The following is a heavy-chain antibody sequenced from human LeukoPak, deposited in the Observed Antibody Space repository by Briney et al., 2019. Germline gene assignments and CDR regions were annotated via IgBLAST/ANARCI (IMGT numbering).Heavy chain of an antibody. D-gene: IGHD5-12*01. CDR1: GFTFSSYG. CDR3: ARCHNSGLWT. J-gene: IGHJ5*02. Sequence: GGSLRLSCAASGFTFSSYGMHWVRQAPGRGLEWVAFISYDGSNNYYADSVKGRFTISRDNSKNTLYLQMNSLRTEDTAVFYCARCHNSGLWTWGQGTLVTVSS. V-gene: IGHV3-30*03. CDR2: ISYDGSNN.